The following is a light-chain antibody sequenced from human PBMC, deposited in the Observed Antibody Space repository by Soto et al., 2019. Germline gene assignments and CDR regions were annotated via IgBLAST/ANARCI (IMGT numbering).Light chain of an antibody. CDR2: KIS. Sequence: DLVLTQTPLSSPVTLGQPASISCRSSQSLLHSDGHTYLSWLQQRPGQSPRLLIYKISNRFSGXPXTFSGSGAGTDFTLKISRVEAEDVEVYYCMQLTQSITFGQGTRLEIK. V-gene: IGKV2-24*01. CDR3: MQLTQSIT. CDR1: QSLLHSDGHTY. J-gene: IGKJ5*01.